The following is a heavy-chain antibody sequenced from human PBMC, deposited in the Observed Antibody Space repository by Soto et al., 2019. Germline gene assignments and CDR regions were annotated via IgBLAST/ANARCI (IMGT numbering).Heavy chain of an antibody. Sequence: QVQLQESGPGLVKPSQTLSLTCTVSGGSISRGGYYWSWIRQHPGQGLEWIGHIYYSGSTHYNPSRKSRVTISEDTSKNQFSLNLSSVTAADTAVYYCAREPSIWGQGTLVTVSS. CDR1: GGSISRGGYY. CDR3: AREPSI. V-gene: IGHV4-31*03. CDR2: IYYSGST. J-gene: IGHJ4*02.